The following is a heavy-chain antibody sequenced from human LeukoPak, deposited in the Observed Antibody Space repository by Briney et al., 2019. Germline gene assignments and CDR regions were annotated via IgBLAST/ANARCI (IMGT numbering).Heavy chain of an antibody. D-gene: IGHD4-23*01. CDR3: ARVYTVAGTFDI. CDR2: INPNSGGT. Sequence: ASVKVSCKASGYTFTGYYIHWVRQAPGQGLEWMGWINPNSGGTNYAQKFQGRVTMTRDTSISTAYMELSRLRSDDTAVYYCARVYTVAGTFDIWGQGTMVTVSS. V-gene: IGHV1-2*02. CDR1: GYTFTGYY. J-gene: IGHJ3*02.